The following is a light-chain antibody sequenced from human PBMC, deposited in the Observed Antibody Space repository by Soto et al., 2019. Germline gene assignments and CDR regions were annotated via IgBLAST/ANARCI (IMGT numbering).Light chain of an antibody. J-gene: IGKJ1*01. Sequence: DLVMTQTPLSLSVTPGQPASISCKSSRSLLYSDGKTYFYWYVQKPGQPPQLLIYGVSNRFSGVTDRFSGSGSGTDFTLTISRVEAEDVGVYYCMQTVQFPWTFGQGTKVEVK. CDR2: GVS. V-gene: IGKV2D-29*01. CDR3: MQTVQFPWT. CDR1: RSLLYSDGKTY.